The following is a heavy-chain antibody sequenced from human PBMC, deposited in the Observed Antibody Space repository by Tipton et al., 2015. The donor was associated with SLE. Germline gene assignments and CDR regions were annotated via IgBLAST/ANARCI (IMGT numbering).Heavy chain of an antibody. CDR1: GGSIRSYY. CDR3: ALFNDFADNLRFDF. V-gene: IGHV4-4*07. J-gene: IGHJ4*02. D-gene: IGHD4/OR15-4a*01. Sequence: TLSLTCTVSGGSIRSYYWSWIRQPSGKGLEWLGRIYTSGSTNYNPSLMSRVTISVDTSKKQFYLKLSSVTAAYTAGYYVALFNDFADNLRFDFLGRGDLVTLPS. CDR2: IYTSGST.